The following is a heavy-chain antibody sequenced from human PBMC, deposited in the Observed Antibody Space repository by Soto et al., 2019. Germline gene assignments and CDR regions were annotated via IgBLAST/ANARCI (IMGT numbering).Heavy chain of an antibody. CDR2: INAGNGNT. CDR3: ARDQRIAFDY. D-gene: IGHD6-25*01. Sequence: QVQLVQSGAEEKKPGASVKVSCKASGYTFTSYAMSWVRQAPGQRLEWMGWINAGNGNTKYSEKFQGRVTITRDTSASTAYMELSSLRSEDTAVYYWARDQRIAFDYWGQGTLVTVSS. CDR1: GYTFTSYA. J-gene: IGHJ4*02. V-gene: IGHV1-3*05.